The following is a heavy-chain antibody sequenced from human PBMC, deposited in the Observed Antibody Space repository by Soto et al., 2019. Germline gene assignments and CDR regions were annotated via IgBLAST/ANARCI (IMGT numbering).Heavy chain of an antibody. Sequence: GGSLRLSCAASGFTFSSYSMNWVRQAPGKGLEWVSSISICICYIYYADSVKGLFTISRDNAKNSLYLQMNSLRAEDTAVYYCARSGGYCSGGSCYSIASSHDAFDIWGQGTMVTVSS. CDR2: ISICICYI. D-gene: IGHD2-15*01. V-gene: IGHV3-21*01. CDR1: GFTFSSYS. J-gene: IGHJ3*02. CDR3: ARSGGYCSGGSCYSIASSHDAFDI.